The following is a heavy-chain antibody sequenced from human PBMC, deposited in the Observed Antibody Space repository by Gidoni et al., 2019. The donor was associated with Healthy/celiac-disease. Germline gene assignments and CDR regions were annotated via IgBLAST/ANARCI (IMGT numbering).Heavy chain of an antibody. D-gene: IGHD3-3*01. CDR1: GFTFSSYG. Sequence: QVQLVESGGGVVHPGRSLRLSCAASGFTFSSYGMPWVRQAPGKGLEWVAVISYDGSNKYYADSVKGRFTISRDNSKNTLYLQMNSLRAEDTAVYYCAKDRETWYYDFWSGYGVPGDYWGQGTLVTVSS. CDR3: AKDRETWYYDFWSGYGVPGDY. CDR2: ISYDGSNK. V-gene: IGHV3-30*18. J-gene: IGHJ4*02.